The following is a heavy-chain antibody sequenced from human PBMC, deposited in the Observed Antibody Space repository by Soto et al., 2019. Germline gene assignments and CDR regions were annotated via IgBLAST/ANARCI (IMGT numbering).Heavy chain of an antibody. CDR3: ARGTIVVVPGAIPGGDYYYGMDV. CDR2: IIPIFGTA. CDR1: GGTFSSYA. J-gene: IGHJ6*02. D-gene: IGHD2-2*02. Sequence: QVQLVQSGAEVKKPGSSVKVSCKASGGTFSSYAISWVRQAPGQGLEWMGGIIPIFGTANYAQKFQGRVKITADESTNTAYMQLSSLRYEDTAVYYCARGTIVVVPGAIPGGDYYYGMDVWGQGTTVTVSS. V-gene: IGHV1-69*01.